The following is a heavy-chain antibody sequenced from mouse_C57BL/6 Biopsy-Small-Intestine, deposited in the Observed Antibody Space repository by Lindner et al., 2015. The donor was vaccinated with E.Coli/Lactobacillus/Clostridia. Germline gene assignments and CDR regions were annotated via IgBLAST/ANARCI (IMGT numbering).Heavy chain of an antibody. V-gene: IGHV1-80*01. Sequence: VQLQESGTELVKPGASVKISCKASGYAFSSYWMNWVKQRPGKGLEWIGRIYPGDGDTNYNGKFKGKATLTADKSSSTAYMQLSSLTSEDSAVYFCATYSNYVSYFDYWGQGTTLTVSS. CDR1: GYAFSSYW. CDR3: ATYSNYVSYFDY. CDR2: IYPGDGDT. D-gene: IGHD2-5*01. J-gene: IGHJ2*01.